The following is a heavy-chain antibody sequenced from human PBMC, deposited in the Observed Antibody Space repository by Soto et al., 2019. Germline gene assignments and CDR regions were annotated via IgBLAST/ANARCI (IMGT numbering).Heavy chain of an antibody. CDR1: GFTFSSYW. CDR3: ERAEADSSADLIDP. CDR2: IKQDGSEK. V-gene: IGHV3-7*01. D-gene: IGHD6-19*01. J-gene: IGHJ5*02. Sequence: EVQLVESGGGLVQPGGSLRLSCAASGFTFSSYWMSWVRQAPGKGLEWVANIKQDGSEKYYVDSVKGRFTISIDNAKNSLYLQMNSLSAEATDVYYCERAEADSSADLIDPWGQGTLVTVSS.